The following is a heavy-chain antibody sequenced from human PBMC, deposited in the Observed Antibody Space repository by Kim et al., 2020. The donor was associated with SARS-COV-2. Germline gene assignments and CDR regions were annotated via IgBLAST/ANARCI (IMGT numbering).Heavy chain of an antibody. J-gene: IGHJ3*02. CDR3: ARLRAGWNDAFDI. CDR2: IYYSGST. V-gene: IGHV4-59*01. Sequence: SETLSLTCTVSGGSISSYYWSWIRQPPGKGLEWIGYIYYSGSTNYNPSLKSRVTISVDTSKNQFSLKLSSVTAADTAVYYCARLRAGWNDAFDIWGQGTMVTVSS. D-gene: IGHD1-1*01. CDR1: GGSISSYY.